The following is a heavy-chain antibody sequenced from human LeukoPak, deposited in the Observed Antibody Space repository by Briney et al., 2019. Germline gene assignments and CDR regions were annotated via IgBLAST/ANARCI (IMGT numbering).Heavy chain of an antibody. CDR1: GFTFSNAW. J-gene: IGHJ4*02. D-gene: IGHD1-26*01. V-gene: IGHV3-7*01. Sequence: GGSLRLSCAASGFTFSNAWMNWVRQAPGKGLEWVANIKQDGSEKYYVDSVKGRFTISRDNAKNSLYLQMNSLRVEDTAVYYCARDQFGGSYRDYWGQGTLVTVSS. CDR2: IKQDGSEK. CDR3: ARDQFGGSYRDY.